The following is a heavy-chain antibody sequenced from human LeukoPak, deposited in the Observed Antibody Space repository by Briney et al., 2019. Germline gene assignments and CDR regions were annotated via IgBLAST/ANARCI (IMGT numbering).Heavy chain of an antibody. Sequence: GGSLRLSCAASGFTFSSYALGWVRQAPGKGLEWVANIKQDGSEKYHVDSVKGRFTNSRDNAKNSLYLQMNSLRVEDTAVYYCARDLPGMYFDLWGRGTLVTVS. CDR2: IKQDGSEK. J-gene: IGHJ2*01. CDR3: ARDLPGMYFDL. D-gene: IGHD1-14*01. CDR1: GFTFSSYA. V-gene: IGHV3-7*01.